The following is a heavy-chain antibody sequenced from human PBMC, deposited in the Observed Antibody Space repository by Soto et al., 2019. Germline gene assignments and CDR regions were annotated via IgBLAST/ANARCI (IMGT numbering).Heavy chain of an antibody. Sequence: SETLSLTCGVYCGSFSGYYWTWIRQPPGAGLEWIGEVNHSGSTNYNPLLKSRVTISVDTSKNQFSLRLTSITAADRAVYYCARVGGQRVLGSWGQGTLVTVSS. D-gene: IGHD3-16*01. CDR3: ARVGGQRVLGS. V-gene: IGHV4-34*01. CDR1: CGSFSGYY. CDR2: VNHSGST. J-gene: IGHJ1*01.